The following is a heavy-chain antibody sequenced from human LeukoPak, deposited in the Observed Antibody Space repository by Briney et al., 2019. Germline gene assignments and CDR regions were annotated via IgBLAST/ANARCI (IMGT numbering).Heavy chain of an antibody. CDR1: GFTFSSYS. CDR3: ARDTKYAFDN. J-gene: IGHJ4*02. Sequence: GGSLRLFCAASGFTFSSYSMNWVRQAPGKGLEWISYIGISSGNTKYADSVKGRFTISGDKAKNSVYLQMNSLRVEDTAVYYCARDTKYAFDNWGQGTLVTVSS. D-gene: IGHD2-2*01. CDR2: IGISSGNT. V-gene: IGHV3-48*01.